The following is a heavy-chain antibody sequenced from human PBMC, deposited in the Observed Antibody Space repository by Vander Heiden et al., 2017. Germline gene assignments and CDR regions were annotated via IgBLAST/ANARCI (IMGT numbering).Heavy chain of an antibody. Sequence: QVQLQESGPGLVKPSETLSLTCTVPGGSISSYYWSWIRQPPGKGLEWIGYIYYSGSTNYNPSLKSRVTISVDTSKNQFSLKLSSVTAADTAVYYCARCPYYYDSSGYYYVWWFDPWGQGTLVTVSS. CDR2: IYYSGST. CDR1: GGSISSYY. D-gene: IGHD3-22*01. J-gene: IGHJ5*02. CDR3: ARCPYYYDSSGYYYVWWFDP. V-gene: IGHV4-59*01.